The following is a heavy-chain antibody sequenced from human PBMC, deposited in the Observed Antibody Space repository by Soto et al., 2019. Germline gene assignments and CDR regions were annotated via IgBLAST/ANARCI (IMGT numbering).Heavy chain of an antibody. V-gene: IGHV4-59*08. J-gene: IGHJ5*02. CDR1: GGSISSYY. CDR3: ARLNYDYIWGSPRNGWFDP. CDR2: IYYSGST. Sequence: SETLSLTCTVSGGSISSYYWSWIRQPPGKGLEWIGYIYYSGSTNYNPSLKSRVTISVDTSKNQFSLKLSSVTAADTAVYYCARLNYDYIWGSPRNGWFDPWGQGTLVTVSS. D-gene: IGHD3-16*01.